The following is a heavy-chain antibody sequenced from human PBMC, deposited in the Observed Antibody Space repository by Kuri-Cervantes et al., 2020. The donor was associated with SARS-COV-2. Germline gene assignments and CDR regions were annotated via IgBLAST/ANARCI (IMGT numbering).Heavy chain of an antibody. J-gene: IGHJ6*02. V-gene: IGHV3-7*01. CDR1: GFSFSTDW. CDR2: IKQDGSEK. Sequence: GGSLRLSCAASGFSFSTDWMTWVRQAPGKGLEWVANIKQDGSEKYYVDSVKGRFTISRDNAKNSLYLQMNSLRAEDTAVYYCARDTGGTMIYYYYYYGMDVWGQGTTVTVSS. D-gene: IGHD2-8*02. CDR3: ARDTGGTMIYYYYYYGMDV.